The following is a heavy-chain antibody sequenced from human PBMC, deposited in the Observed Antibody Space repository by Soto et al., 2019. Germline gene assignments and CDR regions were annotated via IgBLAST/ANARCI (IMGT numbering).Heavy chain of an antibody. V-gene: IGHV6-1*01. CDR3: QRDSADFTIDY. CDR2: TYYRSKWYN. Sequence: SETLSLTCVISGDSVSSNSAAWNWIRHSPSRGLEWLGRTYYRSKWYNDYAVSVKSRITINPDTSKNQFSLQLNSVTPEDTAVYYCQRDSADFTIDYWGQGTMVTVSS. J-gene: IGHJ4*02. CDR1: GDSVSSNSAA.